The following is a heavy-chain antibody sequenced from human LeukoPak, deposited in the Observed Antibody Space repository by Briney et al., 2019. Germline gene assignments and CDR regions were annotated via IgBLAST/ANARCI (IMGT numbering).Heavy chain of an antibody. J-gene: IGHJ4*02. CDR2: INPSGGST. V-gene: IGHV1-46*01. CDR3: ARVSDYYDSSGYSYYFDY. CDR1: GYTFTSYY. Sequence: ASVKVSCKASGYTFTSYYMHWVRQAPGQGLEWMGIINPSGGSTSYAQKFQGRVTMTRNTSISTAYMELSSLRSEDTAVYYCARVSDYYDSSGYSYYFDYWGQGTLVTVSS. D-gene: IGHD3-22*01.